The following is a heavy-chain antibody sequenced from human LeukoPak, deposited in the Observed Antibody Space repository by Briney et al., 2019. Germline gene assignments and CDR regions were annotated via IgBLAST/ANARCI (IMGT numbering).Heavy chain of an antibody. CDR2: IKPNSGGT. J-gene: IGHJ4*02. Sequence: ASVKVSCKASGYSFADYYMHWVRQAPGQGLEWMGWIKPNSGGTRSAQKFQGRVTMTRDTSISTAYMELSSLRSDDTAVYYCARETSYSSSSSYFDYWGQGTLVTVSS. CDR1: GYSFADYY. CDR3: ARETSYSSSSSYFDY. V-gene: IGHV1-2*02. D-gene: IGHD6-6*01.